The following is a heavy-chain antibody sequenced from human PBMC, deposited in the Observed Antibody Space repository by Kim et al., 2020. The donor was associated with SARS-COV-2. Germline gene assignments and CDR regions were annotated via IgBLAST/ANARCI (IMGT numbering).Heavy chain of an antibody. V-gene: IGHV3-9*01. D-gene: IGHD1-26*01. CDR2: ISWNSGSI. J-gene: IGHJ4*02. Sequence: GGSLRLSCAASGFTFDDYAMHWVRQAPGKGLEWVSGISWNSGSIGYADSVKGRFTISRDNAKNSLYLQMNSLRAEDTALYYCAKGASGGQPYYFDYWGQG. CDR3: AKGASGGQPYYFDY. CDR1: GFTFDDYA.